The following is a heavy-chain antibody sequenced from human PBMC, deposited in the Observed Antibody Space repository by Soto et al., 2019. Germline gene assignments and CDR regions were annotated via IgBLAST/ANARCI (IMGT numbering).Heavy chain of an antibody. D-gene: IGHD1-26*01. J-gene: IGHJ4*02. CDR2: IYSGGST. CDR3: ARGPRYSGSYEGYYFDY. CDR1: GFTVSSNY. Sequence: GGSLRLSCAASGFTVSSNYMSWVRQAPGKGLEWVSVIYSGGSTYYADSVKGRFTISRHNSKNTLYLQMNSLRAEDTVVYYCARGPRYSGSYEGYYFDYWGQGTLVTVSS. V-gene: IGHV3-53*04.